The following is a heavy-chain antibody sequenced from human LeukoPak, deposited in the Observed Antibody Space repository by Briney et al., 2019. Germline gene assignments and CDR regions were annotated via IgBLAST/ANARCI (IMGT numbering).Heavy chain of an antibody. J-gene: IGHJ4*02. V-gene: IGHV4-59*08. Sequence: RPSETLSLTCTVSGVSISSYYWSWIRQPPGKGLEWIGYVYYSGSTNYNPSLKSRVTMSVDTSNNQFSLKLSSVTAADTAVYYCASQSSSSWGFFDYWGQGTLVTVSS. CDR3: ASQSSSSWGFFDY. CDR2: VYYSGST. D-gene: IGHD6-13*01. CDR1: GVSISSYY.